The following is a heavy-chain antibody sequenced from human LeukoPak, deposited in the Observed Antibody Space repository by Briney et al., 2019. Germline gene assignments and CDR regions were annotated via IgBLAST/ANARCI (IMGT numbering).Heavy chain of an antibody. CDR2: IYYSGST. V-gene: IGHV4-39*07. CDR1: GGSISSSSYY. CDR3: ARRDISWYFDY. D-gene: IGHD6-13*01. J-gene: IGHJ4*02. Sequence: PSETLSLTCTVSGGSISSSSYYWGWIRQPPGKGLEWIGSIYYSGSTYYNPSLKSRVTISVDTSKNQFSLKLSSVTAADTAVYYCARRDISWYFDYWGQGTLVTVSS.